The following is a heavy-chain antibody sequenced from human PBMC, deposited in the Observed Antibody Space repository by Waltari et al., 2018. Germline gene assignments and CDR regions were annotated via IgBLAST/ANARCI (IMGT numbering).Heavy chain of an antibody. J-gene: IGHJ4*02. V-gene: IGHV4-38-2*02. CDR3: ARDHSSGYSSGWYNH. Sequence: QVQLQESGPGLVKPSETLSLTCTVSGYSISSGYYWGWIRQPPGKGLEWIGSIYHSGSTYYNPSLKSRVTISVDTSKNQFSLKLSSVTAADTAVYYCARDHSSGYSSGWYNHWGQGTLVTVSS. D-gene: IGHD6-19*01. CDR1: GYSISSGYY. CDR2: IYHSGST.